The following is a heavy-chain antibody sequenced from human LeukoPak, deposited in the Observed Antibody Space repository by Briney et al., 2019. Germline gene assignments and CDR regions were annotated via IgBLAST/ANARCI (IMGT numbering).Heavy chain of an antibody. Sequence: SETLSLTCTVSGGSISSYYWSWIRQPPGKGVEWIGYIYYSGSTNYNPSLKSRVTISVDTSKNQFSLKLSSVTAADTAVYYCARHSTIFVLDVWGQGTTVTVSS. CDR3: ARHSTIFVLDV. CDR1: GGSISSYY. J-gene: IGHJ6*02. CDR2: IYYSGST. D-gene: IGHD3-3*01. V-gene: IGHV4-59*08.